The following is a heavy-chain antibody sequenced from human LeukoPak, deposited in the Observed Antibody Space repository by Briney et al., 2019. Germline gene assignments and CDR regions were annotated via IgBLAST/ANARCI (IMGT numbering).Heavy chain of an antibody. CDR2: IKQDGSEK. V-gene: IGHV3-7*01. Sequence: PGGSLRLSCAASGFTFSSYAMHWVRQAPGKGLEWVANIKQDGSEKYYVDSVKGRFTISRDNAKISLHLQMNSLRAEDTAVYYCAREKYVGMALIHAFDIWGHGTMVTVSS. CDR1: GFTFSSYA. CDR3: AREKYVGMALIHAFDI. J-gene: IGHJ3*02. D-gene: IGHD2-15*01.